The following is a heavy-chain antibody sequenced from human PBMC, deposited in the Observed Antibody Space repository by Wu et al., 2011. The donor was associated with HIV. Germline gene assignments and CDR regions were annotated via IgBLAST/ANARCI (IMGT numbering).Heavy chain of an antibody. Sequence: GLEWIGYIYYSGITYFNPSLSSRVSMTVDTSKNQFSLNLTSMTGADTAVYFCARAATVTTGFDFWGQGKLVAVSS. V-gene: IGHV4-30-4*05. J-gene: IGHJ4*02. CDR3: ARAATVTTGFDF. CDR2: IYYSGIT. D-gene: IGHD1-14*01.